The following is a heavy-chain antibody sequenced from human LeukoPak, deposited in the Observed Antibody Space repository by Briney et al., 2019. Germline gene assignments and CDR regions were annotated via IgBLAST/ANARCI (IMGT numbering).Heavy chain of an antibody. D-gene: IGHD6-13*01. J-gene: IGHJ4*02. CDR2: IKSKTEGGTT. CDR3: TSLDRGGLADDY. V-gene: IGHV3-15*01. Sequence: GGSLRLSCAASGFTFSKAWMSWVRQAPGKGLEWVGRIKSKTEGGTTDYAAPVKGRFTISRDDAKDTLYLQMNSLETEGTGVYYCTSLDRGGLADDYWGQGILVTVSS. CDR1: GFTFSKAW.